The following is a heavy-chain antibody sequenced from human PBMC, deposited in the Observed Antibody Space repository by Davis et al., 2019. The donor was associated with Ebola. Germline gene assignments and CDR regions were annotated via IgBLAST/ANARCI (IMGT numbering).Heavy chain of an antibody. V-gene: IGHV5-51*01. CDR2: IYPGDSDT. Sequence: GESLKISCKGSGYSFTSYWIGWVRQMPGKGLEWMGIIYPGDSDTRYSPSFQGQVTISADKSISTAYLQWSSLKASDTAMYYCARLGYCPSTSCYPYYYYGMDVWGKGTTVTVSS. CDR1: GYSFTSYW. J-gene: IGHJ6*04. CDR3: ARLGYCPSTSCYPYYYYGMDV. D-gene: IGHD2-2*01.